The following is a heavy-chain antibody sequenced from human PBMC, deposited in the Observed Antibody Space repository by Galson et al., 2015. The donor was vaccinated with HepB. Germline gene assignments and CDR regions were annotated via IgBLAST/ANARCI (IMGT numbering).Heavy chain of an antibody. CDR2: IDPSDSYT. D-gene: IGHD6-13*01. CDR3: ARNISAAAYYYYGMDG. Sequence: QSGAEVTKPGESLRISCTGSGYSFPSYWISWVRQMPGKGLAWMGRIDPSDSYTNYSPSFQGHVTIPADKSISTAYLQWSSLKASDTAMYYGARNISAAAYYYYGMDGWAQGTAVTVSS. V-gene: IGHV5-10-1*01. J-gene: IGHJ6*02. CDR1: GYSFPSYW.